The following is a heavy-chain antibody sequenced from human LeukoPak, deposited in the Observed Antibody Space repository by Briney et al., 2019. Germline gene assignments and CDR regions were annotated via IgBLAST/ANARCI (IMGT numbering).Heavy chain of an antibody. CDR2: IIPLFGTA. D-gene: IGHD3/OR15-3a*01. J-gene: IGHJ4*02. V-gene: IGHV1-69*05. CDR3: ASPKDSDASAFDY. CDR1: GGTFSNYA. Sequence: SVKVSCKTSGGTFSNYALSWVRQAPGQGLEWMGRIIPLFGTANYAQKFQGRVTFTTDESTSTAYMELSSLRSDATAVYYCASPKDSDASAFDYWGQGTLVTVSS.